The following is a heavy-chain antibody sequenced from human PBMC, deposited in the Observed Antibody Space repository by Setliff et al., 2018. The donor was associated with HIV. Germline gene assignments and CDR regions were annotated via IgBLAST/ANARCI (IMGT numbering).Heavy chain of an antibody. Sequence: SETLSLTCTVSGGSISIISYYWGWIRQPPGKGLEYIGSIYYSGSTYYNPSLKSRVTISVDTSKNQFSLKLSSVTAADTAVYYCARHRDPPGSRWIYYYYYMDLWGEGTTVTVSS. CDR3: ARHRDPPGSRWIYYYYYMDL. CDR2: IYYSGST. CDR1: GGSISIISYY. J-gene: IGHJ6*03. V-gene: IGHV4-39*07. D-gene: IGHD6-13*01.